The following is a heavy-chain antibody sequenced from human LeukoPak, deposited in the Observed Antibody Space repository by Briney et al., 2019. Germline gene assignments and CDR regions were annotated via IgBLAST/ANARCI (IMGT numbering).Heavy chain of an antibody. CDR1: GESFSGYF. CDR3: ARSRVRGALADF. D-gene: IGHD3-10*01. CDR2: INHSGSTS. J-gene: IGHJ4*02. V-gene: IGHV4-34*01. Sequence: SEALSLTCAVYGESFSGYFWNWIRQPPGKGLEWIGEINHSGSTSNHNPSLKSRVTMSVDTSKNQFSLKVNSVTAADTAVYYCARSRVRGALADFWGQGTLVTVSS.